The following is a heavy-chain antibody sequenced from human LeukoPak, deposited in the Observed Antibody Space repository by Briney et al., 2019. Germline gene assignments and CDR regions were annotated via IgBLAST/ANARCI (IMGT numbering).Heavy chain of an antibody. CDR3: ARDREEYSSSWYVAFDI. Sequence: SVKVSCKASGGTFSSYAISWVRQAPGQGLEWMGGIIPIFGTANYAQKFQGRDTITADESTSTAYMELSSLRSEDTAVYYCARDREEYSSSWYVAFDIWGQGTMVTVSS. CDR1: GGTFSSYA. J-gene: IGHJ3*02. V-gene: IGHV1-69*13. D-gene: IGHD6-13*01. CDR2: IIPIFGTA.